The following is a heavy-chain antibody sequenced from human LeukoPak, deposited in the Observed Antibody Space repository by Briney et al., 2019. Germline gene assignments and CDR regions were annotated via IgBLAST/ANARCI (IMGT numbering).Heavy chain of an antibody. Sequence: PGGSLRLSCAASGFRFNNYPMDWVRQFPGGGLEWVSAISGSGSSTSYIDSVKGRFIISRDNSKDTLYLQMNSLRVEDTAIYYCARESGYRYDSRGFDRWGQGTLVTVSS. CDR3: ARESGYRYDSRGFDR. D-gene: IGHD6-25*01. CDR2: ISGSGSST. CDR1: GFRFNNYP. J-gene: IGHJ4*02. V-gene: IGHV3-23*01.